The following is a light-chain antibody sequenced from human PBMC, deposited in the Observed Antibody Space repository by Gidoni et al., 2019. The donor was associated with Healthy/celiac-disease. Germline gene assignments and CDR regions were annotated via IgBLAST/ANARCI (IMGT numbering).Light chain of an antibody. CDR1: QSVLYSSNNKNY. V-gene: IGKV4-1*01. J-gene: IGKJ2*01. CDR2: WAS. Sequence: DIVMTQSPDFLAVSLGGRATINCKSSQSVLYSSNNKNYLAWYQQKPGQPPKLLIYWASTRESGVPDRFSGSGSGTDFTLTISSLQAEDVAVYYCQQYYSTPYTFGQGTKLEIK. CDR3: QQYYSTPYT.